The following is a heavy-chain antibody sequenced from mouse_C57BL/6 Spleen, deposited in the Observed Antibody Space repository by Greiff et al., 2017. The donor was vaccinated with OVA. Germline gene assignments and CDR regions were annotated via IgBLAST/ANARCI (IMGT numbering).Heavy chain of an antibody. CDR2: IYPGNSDT. Sequence: EVKLVESGTVLARPGASVKMSCKPSGYTFTSYWMHWVKQRPGQGLEWIGAIYPGNSDTSYNQKFKGKAKLTAVTSASTAYMELSSLTNEDSAVSYCTKYSVANCDYWGQGTTLTVSS. J-gene: IGHJ2*01. CDR1: GYTFTSYW. V-gene: IGHV1-5*01. CDR3: TKYSVANCDY. D-gene: IGHD1-1*02.